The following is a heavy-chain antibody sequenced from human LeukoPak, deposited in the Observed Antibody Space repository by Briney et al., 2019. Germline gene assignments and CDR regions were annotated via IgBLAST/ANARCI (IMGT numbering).Heavy chain of an antibody. D-gene: IGHD2-2*01. CDR2: VSHRGST. Sequence: SETLSLTCTVSGASITNYYWTWIRQPPGKGLEWIGYVSHRGSTNHNPSLKSRVTLYTDLSKNQFSLNLSSVTAAVTAVYYCARGYCGSTNCHPHYWGQGTLVTVSS. J-gene: IGHJ4*02. CDR3: ARGYCGSTNCHPHY. CDR1: GASITNYY. V-gene: IGHV4-59*01.